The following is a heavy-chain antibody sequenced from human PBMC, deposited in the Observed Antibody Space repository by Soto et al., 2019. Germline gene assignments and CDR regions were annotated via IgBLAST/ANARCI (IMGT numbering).Heavy chain of an antibody. J-gene: IGHJ4*02. CDR2: ISYSGRT. V-gene: IGHV4-30-4*01. D-gene: IGHD6-19*01. CDR3: AGGKGSSSGCPLDF. Sequence: SETLSLTCSVSGASLSTDNSYWSWIRQPPGKGLEWVGYISYSGRTYYNPSLMSRGTISVDMSKTQFSLELTSVTAADTAVYYCAGGKGSSSGCPLDFWGQGTLVTVS. CDR1: GASLSTDNSY.